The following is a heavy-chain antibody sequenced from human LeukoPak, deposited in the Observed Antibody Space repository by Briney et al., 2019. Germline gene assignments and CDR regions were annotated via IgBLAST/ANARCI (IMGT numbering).Heavy chain of an antibody. CDR3: VSTPGYCSGGSCKPLTDFDY. V-gene: IGHV1-18*01. CDR1: GYTFTSYG. CDR2: ISAYNGNT. J-gene: IGHJ4*02. Sequence: ASVKVSCKASGYTFTSYGISWVRQAPGQGLEWMGWISAYNGNTNYAQKLQGRVTMTTDTSTSTAYMELRSLRSDDTAVYYCVSTPGYCSGGSCKPLTDFDYWGRGTLVTVSS. D-gene: IGHD2-15*01.